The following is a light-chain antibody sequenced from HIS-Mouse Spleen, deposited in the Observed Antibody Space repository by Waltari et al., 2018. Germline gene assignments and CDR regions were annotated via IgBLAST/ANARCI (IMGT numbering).Light chain of an antibody. CDR2: EGS. Sequence: QSALTQPASVSGSPGQSITISCTGTSSDVGSYNLVSWYQQHPGKAPKLMIYEGSKRPSGVSNRFSGSKSANTASLTISGLQAEDEADYYCCSYAGSSTYVVFGGGTKLTVL. CDR1: SSDVGSYNL. J-gene: IGLJ2*01. V-gene: IGLV2-23*01. CDR3: CSYAGSSTYVV.